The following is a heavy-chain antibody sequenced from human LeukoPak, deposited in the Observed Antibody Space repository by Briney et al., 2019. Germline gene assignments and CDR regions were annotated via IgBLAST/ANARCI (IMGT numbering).Heavy chain of an antibody. J-gene: IGHJ4*02. D-gene: IGHD3-22*01. CDR1: GYTFTSYG. CDR2: ISAYNGNT. CDR3: ARGYYYDSSGYTTGSDY. Sequence: ASVKVSCKASGYTFTSYGISWVRQAPGQGLEWMGWISAYNGNTNYAQKLQGRVTMTTDTSTGTAYMELRSLRSDDTAVYYCARGYYYDSSGYTTGSDYWGQGTLVTVSS. V-gene: IGHV1-18*01.